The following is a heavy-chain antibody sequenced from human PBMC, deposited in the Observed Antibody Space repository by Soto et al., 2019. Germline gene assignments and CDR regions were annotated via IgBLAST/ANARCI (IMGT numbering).Heavy chain of an antibody. V-gene: IGHV5-51*01. CDR1: GYSFTSYW. Sequence: PGDSLKISCKGSGYSFTSYWIGWVRQMPGKGLEWMGIIYPGDSDTRYSPSFQGQVTISADKSISTAYLQWSSLKASDTAMYYCARYRSSSSPYYYYGMDVWAQGTTVNVSS. CDR2: IYPGDSDT. J-gene: IGHJ6*02. CDR3: ARYRSSSSPYYYYGMDV. D-gene: IGHD6-6*01.